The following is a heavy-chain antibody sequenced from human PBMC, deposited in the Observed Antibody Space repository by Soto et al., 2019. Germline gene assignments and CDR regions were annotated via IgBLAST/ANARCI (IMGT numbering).Heavy chain of an antibody. J-gene: IGHJ4*02. V-gene: IGHV4-59*01. CDR3: ARGGPHFYDILTTDY. D-gene: IGHD3-9*01. Sequence: QVQLQESGPGLVKPSETLSLTCTVSGVSITSYYWSWIRQPPGKGLEWVGYIYYSGSTNYNPSLKSRLTISLDTSKNQFSLRLSSVTAADTAIYYCARGGPHFYDILTTDYWGQGTLVTVSS. CDR1: GVSITSYY. CDR2: IYYSGST.